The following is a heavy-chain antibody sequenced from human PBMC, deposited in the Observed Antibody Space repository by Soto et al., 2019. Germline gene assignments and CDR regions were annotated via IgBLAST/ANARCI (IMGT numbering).Heavy chain of an antibody. V-gene: IGHV4-39*01. Sequence: SETLSLTCTVSGGSISSSSYYWGWIRQPPGKGLEWIGSIYYSGSTYYNPSLKSRVTVSVDTSKNQFSLKLSSVTAADTAVYYCAKSPTWHYYDSSGFDYWGQGTLVTVSS. CDR3: AKSPTWHYYDSSGFDY. CDR2: IYYSGST. D-gene: IGHD3-22*01. J-gene: IGHJ4*02. CDR1: GGSISSSSYY.